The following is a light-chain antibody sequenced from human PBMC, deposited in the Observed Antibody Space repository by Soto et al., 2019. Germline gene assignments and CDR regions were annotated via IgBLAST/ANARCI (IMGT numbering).Light chain of an antibody. Sequence: DLQMTQSPSSLSASVGDRVTITCQASQDISNYLNWYQQKPGKAPKLLIYDASNLETGVPSRFSGSGSGTDFTFTISSLQHEDIATYYCQQYDNLPGLTFGGGTKVEIK. CDR3: QQYDNLPGLT. J-gene: IGKJ4*01. CDR1: QDISNY. V-gene: IGKV1-33*01. CDR2: DAS.